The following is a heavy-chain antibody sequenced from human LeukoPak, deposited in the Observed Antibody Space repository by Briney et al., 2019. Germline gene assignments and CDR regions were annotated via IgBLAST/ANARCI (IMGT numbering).Heavy chain of an antibody. CDR1: GFTFASYA. CDR2: INGGASTT. D-gene: IGHD3-9*01. J-gene: IGHJ4*02. V-gene: IGHV3-23*01. CDR3: AIGLINDWSALEY. Sequence: GGSLRLSCAASGFTFASYAMTWVRQAPGMGLDYVSTINGGASTTYYADSVKGRFTISRDNSKNTLYLQMNSLRAEDTAVYYCAIGLINDWSALEYWGQGTLVTVSS.